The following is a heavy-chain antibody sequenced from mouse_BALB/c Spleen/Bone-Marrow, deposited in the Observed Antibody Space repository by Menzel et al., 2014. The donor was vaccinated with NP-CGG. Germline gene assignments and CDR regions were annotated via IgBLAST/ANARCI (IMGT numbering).Heavy chain of an antibody. Sequence: VQLQQSGPDLVKPSQSLSLTCTVTGYSITSGYSWHWIRQFPGNILEWMGYIHYSGYTNYNPSLESRISITRDTSKNQFFLQLNSVTTEDTATYYCARTDGYYAMDYWGQGTSVTVSS. CDR2: IHYSGYT. J-gene: IGHJ4*01. CDR1: GYSITSGYS. CDR3: ARTDGYYAMDY. D-gene: IGHD2-3*01. V-gene: IGHV3-1*02.